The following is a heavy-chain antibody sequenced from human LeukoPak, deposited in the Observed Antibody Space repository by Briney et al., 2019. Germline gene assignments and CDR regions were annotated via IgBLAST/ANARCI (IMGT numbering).Heavy chain of an antibody. J-gene: IGHJ6*03. D-gene: IGHD6-19*01. V-gene: IGHV3-7*01. CDR3: ASVRITVAERDYMDV. CDR1: GFTFSRYW. Sequence: GGSLRLSCAASGFTFSRYWMSWIRQAPGKGLEWVANIKQDGSEKYYVDSVKGRFTISRDNAKNSLSLQVNSLRAEETAVYYCASVRITVAERDYMDVWGKGTTVTVSS. CDR2: IKQDGSEK.